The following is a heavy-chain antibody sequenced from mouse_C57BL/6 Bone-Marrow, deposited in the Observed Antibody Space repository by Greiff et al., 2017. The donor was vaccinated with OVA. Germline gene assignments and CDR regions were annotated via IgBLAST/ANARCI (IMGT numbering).Heavy chain of an antibody. V-gene: IGHV1-81*01. Sequence: VQLQQSGAELARPGASVKLSCKASGYTFTSYGISWVKQRTGQGLEWIGEIYPRSGNTYYNEKFKGKATLTADKSSSTAYMELRSLTSEDSAVYFCARFPFYDGYYDAMDYWGQGTSVTVSS. CDR2: IYPRSGNT. CDR3: ARFPFYDGYYDAMDY. J-gene: IGHJ4*01. CDR1: GYTFTSYG. D-gene: IGHD2-3*01.